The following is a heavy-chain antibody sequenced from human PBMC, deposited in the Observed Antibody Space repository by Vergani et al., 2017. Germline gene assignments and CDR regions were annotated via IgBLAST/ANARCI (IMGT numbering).Heavy chain of an antibody. D-gene: IGHD6-19*01. Sequence: QVQLQESGPGLVKPSQTLSLTCTVSGGSISSGCYYWSWIRQPAGKGLEWIGRIFTSGSTNYNPSLESRVTISVDTSKNQFSLKLSSVTAADTAVYYCARAVAGIYWYFDLWGRGTLVTVSS. V-gene: IGHV4-61*02. CDR1: GGSISSGCYY. CDR3: ARAVAGIYWYFDL. CDR2: IFTSGST. J-gene: IGHJ2*01.